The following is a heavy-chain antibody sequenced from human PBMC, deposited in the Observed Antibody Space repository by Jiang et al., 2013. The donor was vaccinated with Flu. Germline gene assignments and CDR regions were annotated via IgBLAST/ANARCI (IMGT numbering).Heavy chain of an antibody. Sequence: SGAEVKKPGASVKVSCKASGYTFTSYYMHWVRQAPGQGLEWMGIINPSGGSTSYAQKFQGRVTMTRDTSTSTVYMELSSLRSEDTAVYYCAATLGYCSGGSCYSFDYWGQGTLVTVSS. V-gene: IGHV1-46*01. J-gene: IGHJ4*02. CDR3: AATLGYCSGGSCYSFDY. D-gene: IGHD2-15*01. CDR1: GYTFTSYY. CDR2: INPSGGST.